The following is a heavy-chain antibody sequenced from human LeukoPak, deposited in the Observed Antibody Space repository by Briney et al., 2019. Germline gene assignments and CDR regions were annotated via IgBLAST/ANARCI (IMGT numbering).Heavy chain of an antibody. D-gene: IGHD2/OR15-2a*01. J-gene: IGHJ6*02. V-gene: IGHV3-23*01. CDR3: ARNTHMDV. Sequence: GGSLRLSCAASRFTFNTYAMSWVRQAPGKGLEWVSAISGSGGSTYYADSVKGRFTISRDNSKNTLYLQMNSLRAEDTAVYYCARNTHMDVWGQGTTLTVSS. CDR2: ISGSGGST. CDR1: RFTFNTYA.